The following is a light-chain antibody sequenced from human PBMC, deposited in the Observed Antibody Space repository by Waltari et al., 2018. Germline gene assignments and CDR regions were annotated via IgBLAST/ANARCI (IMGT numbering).Light chain of an antibody. V-gene: IGLV4-69*01. CDR2: VNVDGSH. CDR1: SGHSTNV. Sequence: QLVLTHSPSASASLGASVKLTCPLSSGHSTNVLAWLQKRPETGPRYLMKVNVDGSHNKGDEIPDRFSGSSSGAERYLTISSLQSEDEADYYCQTGGHGTWVFGGGTKLTVL. J-gene: IGLJ3*02. CDR3: QTGGHGTWV.